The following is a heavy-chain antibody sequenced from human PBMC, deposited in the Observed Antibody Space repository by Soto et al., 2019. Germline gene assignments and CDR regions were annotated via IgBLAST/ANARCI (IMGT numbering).Heavy chain of an antibody. Sequence: GGSLRLSCAASGFSFSSYGMYWVRQAPGKGLEWLANIRYDGSKEYYADFVKGRFTISRDNSKNTLCLQMNSLRAEDTAVYYCARDRTYFGSGAVGMDVWGQGTTVTVSS. V-gene: IGHV3-33*07. J-gene: IGHJ6*02. CDR2: IRYDGSKE. D-gene: IGHD3-10*01. CDR1: GFSFSSYG. CDR3: ARDRTYFGSGAVGMDV.